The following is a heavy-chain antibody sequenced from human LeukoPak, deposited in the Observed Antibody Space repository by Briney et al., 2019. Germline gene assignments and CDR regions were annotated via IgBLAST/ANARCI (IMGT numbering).Heavy chain of an antibody. Sequence: SETLSLTCTVSGYSISTSYYWGWSRQPPGKGLEGIGVIYYSGDTSYNASLTSRVTIYIDRSKNQFSLKLSSVTAADTAVYYCARGRRVIAAAGDWLDPWGQGTLVTVSS. CDR3: ARGRRVIAAAGDWLDP. CDR2: IYYSGDT. D-gene: IGHD6-13*01. V-gene: IGHV4-38-2*02. J-gene: IGHJ5*02. CDR1: GYSISTSYY.